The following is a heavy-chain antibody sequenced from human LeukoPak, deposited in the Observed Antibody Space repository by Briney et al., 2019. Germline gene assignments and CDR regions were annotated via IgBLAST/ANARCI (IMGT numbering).Heavy chain of an antibody. CDR3: ARQVDGYNYENAFDI. V-gene: IGHV4-59*08. J-gene: IGHJ3*02. Sequence: SETLSLTCTVSGGSISSYYWSWIRQPPGKGLEWIGYIYYSGSTNYNPSLKSRVTISVDTSKNQFSLKLSSVTAADTAVYYCARQVDGYNYENAFDIWGQGTMVTVSS. D-gene: IGHD5-12*01. CDR2: IYYSGST. CDR1: GGSISSYY.